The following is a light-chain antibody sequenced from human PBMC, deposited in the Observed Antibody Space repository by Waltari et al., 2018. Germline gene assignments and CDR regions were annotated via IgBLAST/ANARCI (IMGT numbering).Light chain of an antibody. V-gene: IGLV2-23*01. CDR3: CSYAGTTTWV. CDR2: EDD. Sequence: QSALTQAASVSGSLGQSITIPCTGTSRDIGGYNLVSWYQQFPGKAPKLMIYEDDKRPSGASNRFSGSKSGDTASLTISGLQAEDEASYHCCSYAGTTTWVFGGGTKLTVL. J-gene: IGLJ3*02. CDR1: SRDIGGYNL.